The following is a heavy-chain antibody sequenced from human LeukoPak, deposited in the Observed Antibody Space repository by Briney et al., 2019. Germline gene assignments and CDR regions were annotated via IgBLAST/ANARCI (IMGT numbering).Heavy chain of an antibody. J-gene: IGHJ6*02. CDR2: ISWNSGSI. V-gene: IGHV3-9*01. CDR1: GFTFDDYA. CDR3: AKVMSITMVRGVIIPLYYYGMDV. D-gene: IGHD3-10*01. Sequence: GGSLRLSCAASGFTFDDYAMHWVRQAPGKGLEWVSDISWNSGSIGYADSVKGRFTISRDNAKNSLYLQMNSLRAEDTAVYYCAKVMSITMVRGVIIPLYYYGMDVWGQGTTVTVSS.